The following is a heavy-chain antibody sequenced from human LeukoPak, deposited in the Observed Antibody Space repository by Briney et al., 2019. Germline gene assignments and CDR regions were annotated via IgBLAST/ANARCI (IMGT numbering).Heavy chain of an antibody. D-gene: IGHD3-16*02. CDR1: GFTFDDYG. V-gene: IGHV3-20*04. CDR2: INWNGGST. J-gene: IGHJ4*02. CDR3: AKIGGVIVF. Sequence: PGGSLRLSCAASGFTFDDYGMSWVRQAPGKGLEWVSGINWNGGSTGYADSVKGRFTISRDNSKNTLYLQMSSLRAEDTAVYYCAKIGGVIVFWGQGTLVTVSS.